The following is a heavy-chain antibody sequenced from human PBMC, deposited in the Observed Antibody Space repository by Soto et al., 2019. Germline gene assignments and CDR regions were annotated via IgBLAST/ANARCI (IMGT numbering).Heavy chain of an antibody. J-gene: IGHJ4*02. CDR2: IIPLFGTA. V-gene: IGHV1-69*06. D-gene: IGHD2-21*02. CDR3: ASQAVCGGDCYAVDS. CDR1: GGIFSSNT. Sequence: QVYLVQSGAEVKKPGSSVKISCKASGGIFSSNTINWVRQAAGQGLEWMGGIIPLFGTANYAEKFQGRVTITADKSTKTEYMELTSLRSEDTAVYYCASQAVCGGDCYAVDSGGQGTLVTVSS.